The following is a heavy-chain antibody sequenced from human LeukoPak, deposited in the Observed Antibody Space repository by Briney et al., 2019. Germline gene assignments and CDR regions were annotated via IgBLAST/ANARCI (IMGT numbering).Heavy chain of an antibody. D-gene: IGHD5-18*01. V-gene: IGHV5-51*01. J-gene: IGHJ4*02. CDR3: ARRAYSYGEYYFDY. CDR2: IYPGDSDT. Sequence: GESLKISCKGSGYTFSSYWIGWVRQMPGKGLEWMAIIYPGDSDTRYSPSFQGQVTISADKSINTAYLQWSSLKASDTAMYYCARRAYSYGEYYFDYWGQGTLVTVPS. CDR1: GYTFSSYW.